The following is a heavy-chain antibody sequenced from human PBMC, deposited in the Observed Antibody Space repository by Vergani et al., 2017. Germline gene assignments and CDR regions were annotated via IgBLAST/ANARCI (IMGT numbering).Heavy chain of an antibody. V-gene: IGHV1-69*12. CDR3: ARAPLANYYGSGSYLPRIDP. J-gene: IGHJ5*02. CDR2: IIPIFGTA. D-gene: IGHD3-10*01. CDR1: GGTFSSYA. Sequence: QVQLVQSGAEVKKPGSSVKLSCKASGGTFSSYAISWVRQAPGQGLEWMGGIIPIFGTANYAQKFQGRVTITADESTSTAYMELSSLRSEDTAVYYCARAPLANYYGSGSYLPRIDPWGQGTLVTVSS.